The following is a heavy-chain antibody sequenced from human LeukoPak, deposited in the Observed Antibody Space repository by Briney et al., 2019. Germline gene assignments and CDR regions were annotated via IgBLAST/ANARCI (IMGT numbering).Heavy chain of an antibody. CDR1: GFTFSSYW. D-gene: IGHD6-13*01. CDR2: ISGSGGST. J-gene: IGHJ4*02. V-gene: IGHV3-23*01. CDR3: AKDRPAAGSFDY. Sequence: GGSLRLSCAASGFTFSSYWMSWVRQAPGKGLEWVSAISGSGGSTYYADSVKGRFTISRDSSKNTLYLQMNSLRAEDTAVYYCAKDRPAAGSFDYWGQGTLVTVSS.